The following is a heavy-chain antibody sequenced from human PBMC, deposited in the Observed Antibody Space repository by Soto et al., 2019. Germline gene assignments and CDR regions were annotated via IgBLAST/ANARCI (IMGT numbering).Heavy chain of an antibody. CDR3: AKWSYLDY. D-gene: IGHD3-3*01. Sequence: GGSLRLSCAASGFTFSSYAMSWVRQAPGKGLEWVSAISGSGGSTYYADSVKGRFTISRDTSRNTLYLQMNSLRADDTAIYYCAKWSYLDYWGQGTRVTVSS. V-gene: IGHV3-23*01. J-gene: IGHJ4*02. CDR2: ISGSGGST. CDR1: GFTFSSYA.